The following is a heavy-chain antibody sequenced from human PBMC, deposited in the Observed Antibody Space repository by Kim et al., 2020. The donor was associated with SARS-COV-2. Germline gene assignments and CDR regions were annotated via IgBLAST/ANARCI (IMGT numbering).Heavy chain of an antibody. Sequence: SETLSLTCTVSGGSVSSGSYYWSWIRQPPGKGLEWIGYIYYSGSTNYNPSLKSRVTISVDTSKNQFSLKLSSVTAADTAVYYCARQGISGWPWTPYYFDYWGQGTLVTVSS. CDR1: GGSVSSGSYY. CDR3: ARQGISGWPWTPYYFDY. J-gene: IGHJ4*02. D-gene: IGHD6-19*01. CDR2: IYYSGST. V-gene: IGHV4-61*01.